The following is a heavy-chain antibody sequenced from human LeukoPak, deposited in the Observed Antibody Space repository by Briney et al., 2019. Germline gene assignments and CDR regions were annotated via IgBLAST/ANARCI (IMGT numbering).Heavy chain of an antibody. CDR2: ISYDGSNK. CDR1: GFTFSSYG. V-gene: IGHV3-30*18. D-gene: IGHD6-19*01. Sequence: LSGRSLRLSCAASGFTFSSYGMHWVRQAPGKGLEWVAVISYDGSNKYYADSVKGRFTISRDNSKNTLYLQMNSLRAEDTAVYYCAKDLSSQAVAGESYYYYYGMVVWGQGTTVTVSS. CDR3: AKDLSSQAVAGESYYYYYGMVV. J-gene: IGHJ6*02.